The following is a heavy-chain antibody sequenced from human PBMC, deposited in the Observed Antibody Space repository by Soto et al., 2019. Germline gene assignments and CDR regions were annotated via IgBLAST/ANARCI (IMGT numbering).Heavy chain of an antibody. J-gene: IGHJ4*02. D-gene: IGHD3-22*01. CDR1: GFTFSSYA. CDR2: ISGSGGST. V-gene: IGHV3-23*01. CDR3: AKDSGYDSSPPSPRVYYFDY. Sequence: GGSLRLSCAASGFTFSSYAMSWVRQAPGKGLEWVSAISGSGGSTYYADSVKGRFTISRDNSKNTLYLQMNSLRAEDTAVYYCAKDSGYDSSPPSPRVYYFDYWGQGTLVTVSS.